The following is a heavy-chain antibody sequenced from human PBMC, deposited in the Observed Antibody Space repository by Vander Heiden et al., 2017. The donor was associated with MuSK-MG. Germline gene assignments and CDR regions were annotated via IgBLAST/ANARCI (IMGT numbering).Heavy chain of an antibody. CDR2: INPNSGGT. J-gene: IGHJ5*02. Sequence: QVQLVQSGAEVKKPGASVKVSCKASGYTFTGYYMHWVRQAPGQGLEWRGWINPNSGGTNYAQKFQGWVTMTRDTSISTAYMELSRLRSDDTAVYYCARESTSSLNYNWFDPWGQGTLVTVSS. D-gene: IGHD2-2*01. CDR1: GYTFTGYY. CDR3: ARESTSSLNYNWFDP. V-gene: IGHV1-2*04.